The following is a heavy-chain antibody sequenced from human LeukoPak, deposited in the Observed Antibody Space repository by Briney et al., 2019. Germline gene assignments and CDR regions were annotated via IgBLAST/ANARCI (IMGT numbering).Heavy chain of an antibody. V-gene: IGHV3-23*01. CDR3: AKGIYSSGWSYYDY. CDR2: LSGSGITT. D-gene: IGHD6-19*01. J-gene: IGHJ4*01. CDR1: GFTFSNSA. Sequence: GGSLRLSCAASGFTFSNSAMSWVRQAPGKGLEWVSTLSGSGITTYYADSVKGRFTISRDNSKNTLYLQMNSLRAEDTAVYYCAKGIYSSGWSYYDYWGHGTLVTVSS.